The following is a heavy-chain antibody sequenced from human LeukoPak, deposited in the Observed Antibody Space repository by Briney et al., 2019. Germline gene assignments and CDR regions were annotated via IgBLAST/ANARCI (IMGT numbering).Heavy chain of an antibody. J-gene: IGHJ4*02. CDR3: AKDMAL. CDR2: ISWNSGSI. Sequence: GGSLGLSCAASGFTFDDYAMHWVRQAPGKGLEWVSGISWNSGSIGYADSVKGRFTISRDNAKNSLYLQMNSLRAEDTALYYCAKDMALWGQGTLVTVSS. V-gene: IGHV3-9*01. CDR1: GFTFDDYA.